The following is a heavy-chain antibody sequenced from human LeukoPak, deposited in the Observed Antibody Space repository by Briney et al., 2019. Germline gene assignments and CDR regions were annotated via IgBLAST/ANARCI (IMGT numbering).Heavy chain of an antibody. CDR2: ISSSSSYI. V-gene: IGHV3-21*01. Sequence: GGSLRLSCAASGFTFSSYSMNWVRQAPGKGLEWVSSISSSSSYIYYADSVKGRFTISRDNAKNSLYLQMNSLRAEDTAVYYCARDSDSSGYYTYLDYWGQGTLVTVSS. CDR3: ARDSDSSGYYTYLDY. J-gene: IGHJ4*02. CDR1: GFTFSSYS. D-gene: IGHD3-22*01.